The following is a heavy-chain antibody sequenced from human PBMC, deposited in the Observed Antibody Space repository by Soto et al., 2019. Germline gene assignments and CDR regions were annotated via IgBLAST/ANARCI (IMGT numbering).Heavy chain of an antibody. V-gene: IGHV4-31*03. CDR3: ARAGGPYRGSEGALDI. CDR2: IYDSGST. J-gene: IGHJ3*02. D-gene: IGHD1-26*01. CDR1: SGSISSGGYY. Sequence: SETLSLTCTVSSGSISSGGYYWSWIRQHPGKGLEWIAYIYDSGSTDYNPSLKSRLTISVDTSKNQLSLKLSSVTAADTAAYYGARAGGPYRGSEGALDIWGEGTMVT.